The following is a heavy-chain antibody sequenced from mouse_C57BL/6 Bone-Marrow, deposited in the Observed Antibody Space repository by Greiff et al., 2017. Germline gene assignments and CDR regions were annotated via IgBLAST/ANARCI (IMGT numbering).Heavy chain of an antibody. CDR2: IYPRDGST. J-gene: IGHJ2*01. V-gene: IGHV1-78*01. CDR1: GYTFTDHT. Sequence: VQLQQSDAELVKPGASVKISCKVSGYTFTDHTIHWMKQRPDQGLEWIGYIYPRDGSTKYNEKFEGKATLTADKSSSTAYIQLNSLTSEDSEVYFWARRSLCDRYYGFLDYWGQGTTLTVSS. D-gene: IGHD2-3*01. CDR3: ARRSLCDRYYGFLDY.